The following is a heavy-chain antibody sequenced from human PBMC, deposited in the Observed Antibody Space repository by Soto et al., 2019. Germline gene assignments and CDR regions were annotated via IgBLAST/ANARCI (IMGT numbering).Heavy chain of an antibody. D-gene: IGHD3-3*01. J-gene: IGHJ6*03. Sequence: ASVKVSCKASGYTFTSYGISWVRQAPGQGLEWTGWISAYNGNTNYAQKLQGRVTMTTDTSTSTAYMELRSLRSDDTAVYYCAGTLYDFWSGSNYYYYYMDVWGKGTTVTVSS. CDR3: AGTLYDFWSGSNYYYYYMDV. CDR2: ISAYNGNT. V-gene: IGHV1-18*01. CDR1: GYTFTSYG.